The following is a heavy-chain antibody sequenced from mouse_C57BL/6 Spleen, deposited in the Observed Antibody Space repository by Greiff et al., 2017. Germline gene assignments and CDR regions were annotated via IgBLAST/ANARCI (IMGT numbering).Heavy chain of an antibody. J-gene: IGHJ1*03. CDR2: IDPEDGDT. Sequence: VQLQQSGAALVRPGASVKLSCTASGFNIKDYYMHWVQQRPEQGLEWIGRIDPEDGDTEYAPKFQGKATMTADTSSNTAYLQLSSLTSEDTAVYYCTTRDYEGYFDVWGTGTTVTVSS. V-gene: IGHV14-1*01. D-gene: IGHD2-4*01. CDR1: GFNIKDYY. CDR3: TTRDYEGYFDV.